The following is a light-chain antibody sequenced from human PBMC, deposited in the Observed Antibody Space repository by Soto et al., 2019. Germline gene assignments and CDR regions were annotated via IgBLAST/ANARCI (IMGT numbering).Light chain of an antibody. V-gene: IGKV3D-20*02. CDR2: DAS. Sequence: EIVLTQSPGTLSLSPGERATLSCRASQSVSSSSLAWYQQKRGQAPRLLIHDASSRATGIPDRFSGSGSGTDFTLTISSLEPEDFAVYYCQQRSNWPITFGQGTRLEIK. CDR3: QQRSNWPIT. J-gene: IGKJ5*01. CDR1: QSVSSSS.